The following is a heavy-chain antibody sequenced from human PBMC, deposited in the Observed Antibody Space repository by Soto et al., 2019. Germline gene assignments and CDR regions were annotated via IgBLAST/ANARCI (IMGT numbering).Heavy chain of an antibody. CDR1: GGSISSGGYS. D-gene: IGHD6-13*01. CDR2: IYHSGST. J-gene: IGHJ5*02. V-gene: IGHV4-30-2*01. CDR3: AREVYSSQPSWFEP. Sequence: TLSLTCAGSGGSISSGGYSWSWILQPPGKGLEWIGYIYHSGSTYYNPSLKSRVTISVDRSKNQFSLKLSSVTAADTAVYYCAREVYSSQPSWFEPWGQGTLVTLSS.